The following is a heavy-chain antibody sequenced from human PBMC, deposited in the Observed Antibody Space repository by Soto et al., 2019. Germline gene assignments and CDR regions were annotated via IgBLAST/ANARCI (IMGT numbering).Heavy chain of an antibody. J-gene: IGHJ3*02. Sequence: EVQLVESGGGLVQPGGSLRLSCVASGFTVTDIYMNWVRQAPGKGLEWVSVIYKAFTDYADFVRGRFSVSTDTSKNALYLQLDNLRAEDTAVYYCAREPRYCSGGSCSIMGDAFDSWGQGAMVTVSS. CDR3: AREPRYCSGGSCSIMGDAFDS. CDR2: IYKAFT. CDR1: GFTVTDIY. D-gene: IGHD2-15*01. V-gene: IGHV3-66*01.